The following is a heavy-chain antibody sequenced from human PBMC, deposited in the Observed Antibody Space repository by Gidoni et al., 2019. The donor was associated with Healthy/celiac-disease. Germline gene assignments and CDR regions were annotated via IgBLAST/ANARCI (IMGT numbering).Heavy chain of an antibody. CDR2: ISYDGSNK. CDR1: GFNFRSSA. D-gene: IGHD6-13*01. V-gene: IGHV3-30-3*01. J-gene: IGHJ5*02. CDR3: ARDGVAARRYSSSWYGWFDP. Sequence: QVQLVESGGGVVQPGRSLRLSCAASGFNFRSSAMHWVRQAPGKGLEWVAVISYDGSNKYYADSVKGRFTISRDNSKNTLYLQMNSLRAEDTAVYYCARDGVAARRYSSSWYGWFDPWGQGTLVTVSS.